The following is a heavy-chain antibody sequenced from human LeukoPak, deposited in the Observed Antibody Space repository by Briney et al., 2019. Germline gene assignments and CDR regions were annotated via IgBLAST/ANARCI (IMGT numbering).Heavy chain of an antibody. CDR3: AKVTNSGSYV. Sequence: GGSLRLSCAASGFTVSGNYMTWVRQAPGKGLEWVSVTYGDGSTSYADSVKGRFTISRDNSKNTLYLQMNSLRAEDTAVYYCAKVTNSGSYVWGQGTLVIVSS. CDR1: GFTVSGNY. D-gene: IGHD1-26*01. V-gene: IGHV3-66*02. CDR2: TYGDGST. J-gene: IGHJ4*02.